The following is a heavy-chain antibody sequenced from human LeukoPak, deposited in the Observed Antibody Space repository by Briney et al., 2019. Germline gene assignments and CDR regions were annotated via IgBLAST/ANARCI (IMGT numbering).Heavy chain of an antibody. V-gene: IGHV3-23*01. Sequence: GGSLRLSCAASGFTFSSYAMSWVRQAPGKGLEWVSSISGGGGSTYYADSVKGRFTISRDNSKSTLYLQMNSLRTEDTAVYYCARRFVGGDGDYPFDYWGQGTLVTVSS. CDR3: ARRFVGGDGDYPFDY. CDR1: GFTFSSYA. CDR2: ISGGGGST. J-gene: IGHJ4*02. D-gene: IGHD4-17*01.